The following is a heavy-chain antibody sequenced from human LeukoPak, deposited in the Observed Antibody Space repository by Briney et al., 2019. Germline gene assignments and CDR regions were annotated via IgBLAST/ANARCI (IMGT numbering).Heavy chain of an antibody. Sequence: PGGSLRLSCGASGLTVSSYGMSWVRQAPGKGLEWVSTIIGSAVNTYYADSVKGRFTISRDDSKNTVYLQMNSLRAEDTAVYYCAGGIQVWLRYDYWGQGTLVTVSS. J-gene: IGHJ4*02. CDR3: AGGIQVWLRYDY. V-gene: IGHV3-23*01. CDR1: GLTVSSYG. D-gene: IGHD5-18*01. CDR2: IIGSAVNT.